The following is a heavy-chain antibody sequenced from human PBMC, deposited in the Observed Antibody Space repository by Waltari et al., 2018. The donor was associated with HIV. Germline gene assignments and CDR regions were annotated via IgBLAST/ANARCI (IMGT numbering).Heavy chain of an antibody. CDR3: AKDLDVSSTTYYFDY. J-gene: IGHJ4*02. Sequence: EEQLLESGGGLVPTGGSLRLSCVASVFSFTTDAVGWVRPAPGKGLEWVSVISGGGRNTYYADSVKGRFTISRDDSKNTLYLQMNSLRVEDTAVYYCAKDLDVSSTTYYFDYWGQGTLVAVSS. V-gene: IGHV3-23*01. CDR2: ISGGGRNT. D-gene: IGHD1-1*01. CDR1: VFSFTTDA.